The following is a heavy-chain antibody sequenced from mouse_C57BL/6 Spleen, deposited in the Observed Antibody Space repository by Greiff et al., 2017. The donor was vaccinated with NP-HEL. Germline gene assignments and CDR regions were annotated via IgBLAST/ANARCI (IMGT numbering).Heavy chain of an antibody. D-gene: IGHD1-1*01. CDR1: GYTFTSYW. V-gene: IGHV1-69*01. CDR2: IDPSDSYT. J-gene: IGHJ4*01. Sequence: VQLQQPGAELVMPGASVKLSCKASGYTFTSYWMHWVKQRPGQGLEWIGEIDPSDSYTNYNQKFKGKSTLTVDKSSSTAYMQLSSLTSEDSAVYYCARPAVVAPYYAMDYWGKGTSVTVSS. CDR3: ARPAVVAPYYAMDY.